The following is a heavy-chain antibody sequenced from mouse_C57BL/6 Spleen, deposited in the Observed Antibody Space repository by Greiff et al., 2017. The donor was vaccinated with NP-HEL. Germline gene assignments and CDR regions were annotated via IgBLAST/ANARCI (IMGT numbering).Heavy chain of an antibody. CDR2: IDPSDSYT. D-gene: IGHD3-2*02. Sequence: QVQLQQPGAELVKPRASVKLSCKASGYTFTSYWMQWVKQRPGQGLEWIGEIDPSDSYTNYNQKFKGKATLTVDTSSSTAYMQLSSLTSEDSAVYYCAAQATGFAYWGQGTLVTVSA. CDR3: AAQATGFAY. J-gene: IGHJ3*01. V-gene: IGHV1-50*01. CDR1: GYTFTSYW.